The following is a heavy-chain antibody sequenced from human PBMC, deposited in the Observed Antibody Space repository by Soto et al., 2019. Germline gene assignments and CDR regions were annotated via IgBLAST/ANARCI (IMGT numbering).Heavy chain of an antibody. J-gene: IGHJ6*04. CDR3: ARHVTGVPGDV. CDR2: AYYTGST. V-gene: IGHV4-39*01. CDR1: GGSISSSSSY. Sequence: SETLSLTCTVSGGSISSSSSYWGWIRQPPGKGLEWIGTAYYTGSTYYNPSLKSRVTISVATSQNHFSLEVNSVTAADTAVYYCARHVTGVPGDVWGKGTTVTVSS. D-gene: IGHD2-21*02.